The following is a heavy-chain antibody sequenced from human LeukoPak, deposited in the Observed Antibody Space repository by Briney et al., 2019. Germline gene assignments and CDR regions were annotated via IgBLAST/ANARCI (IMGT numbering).Heavy chain of an antibody. V-gene: IGHV3-66*02. J-gene: IGHJ4*02. Sequence: PGGSLRLSCAASGFTVSSNYMSWVRQAPGKGLEWVSVISGSGGSTYYADSVKGRFTISRDNSKNTLYLQMNSLRAEDTAVYYCARDPGLVANFDYWGQGTLVTVSS. CDR2: ISGSGGST. CDR3: ARDPGLVANFDY. D-gene: IGHD5-12*01. CDR1: GFTVSSNY.